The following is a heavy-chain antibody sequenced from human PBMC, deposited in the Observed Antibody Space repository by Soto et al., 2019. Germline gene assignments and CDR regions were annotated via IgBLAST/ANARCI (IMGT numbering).Heavy chain of an antibody. Sequence: EVQLVESGGVVVQPGGSLRLSCAASGFTFDDYTMHWVRQAPGKGLEWVSLISWDGGSTYYADSVKGRFTISRDNSKNSLYLQMNSLRTEDTALYYCAKDYSSSWPDYFDYWGQGTLVTVSS. J-gene: IGHJ4*02. CDR1: GFTFDDYT. V-gene: IGHV3-43*01. D-gene: IGHD6-13*01. CDR2: ISWDGGST. CDR3: AKDYSSSWPDYFDY.